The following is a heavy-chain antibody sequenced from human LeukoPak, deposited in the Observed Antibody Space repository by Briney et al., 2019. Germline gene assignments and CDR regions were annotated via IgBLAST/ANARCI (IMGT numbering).Heavy chain of an antibody. J-gene: IGHJ5*02. Sequence: ASVKVSCKASGYTFTGYYMHWARQAPGQGLEWMGWINPNSGGTNYAQKFQGRVTMTRDTSISTAYMELSRLRSDDTAVYYCARDIGSSSWYGSNWFGPWGQGTLVTVSS. D-gene: IGHD6-13*01. CDR3: ARDIGSSSWYGSNWFGP. CDR1: GYTFTGYY. V-gene: IGHV1-2*02. CDR2: INPNSGGT.